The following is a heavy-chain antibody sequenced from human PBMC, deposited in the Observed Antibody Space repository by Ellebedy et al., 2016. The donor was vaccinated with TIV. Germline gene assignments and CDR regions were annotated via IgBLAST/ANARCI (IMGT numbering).Heavy chain of an antibody. Sequence: PGGSLRLSCAASGFTFSTNWMSWVRQAPGKGLEWVANIRQDGNEQYYVDSVKGRFTIYRDNAKNSVYLQMNSLRAEDTAMYYCARAGYGGYSDSWGQGTLVTVSS. CDR1: GFTFSTNW. CDR3: ARAGYGGYSDS. J-gene: IGHJ4*02. V-gene: IGHV3-7*03. CDR2: IRQDGNEQ. D-gene: IGHD5-12*01.